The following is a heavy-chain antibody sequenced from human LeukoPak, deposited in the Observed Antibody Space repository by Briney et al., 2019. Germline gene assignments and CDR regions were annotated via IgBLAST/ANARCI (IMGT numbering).Heavy chain of an antibody. V-gene: IGHV3-30-3*01. J-gene: IGHJ4*02. CDR3: AGRRGDGYNFLY. CDR2: ISYDGSNK. D-gene: IGHD5-24*01. CDR1: GFTFSSYA. Sequence: GGSLRLSCAASGFTFSSYAMHWVRQAPGKGLEWVAVISYDGSNKYYADSVKGRFTISRDNSKNTLYLQMNSLRAEDTAVYYCAGRRGDGYNFLYWGQGTLVTVSS.